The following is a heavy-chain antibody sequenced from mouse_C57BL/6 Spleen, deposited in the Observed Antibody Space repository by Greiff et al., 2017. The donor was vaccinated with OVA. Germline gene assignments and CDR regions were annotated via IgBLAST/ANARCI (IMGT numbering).Heavy chain of an antibody. J-gene: IGHJ3*01. CDR1: GYTFTDYE. CDR3: TRAAQAKTWFAY. D-gene: IGHD3-2*02. V-gene: IGHV1-15*01. CDR2: IDPETGGT. Sequence: LVESGAELVRPGASVTLSCKASGYTFTDYEMHWVKQTPVHGLEWIGAIDPETGGTAYNQKFKGKAILTADKSSSTAYMELRSLTSEDSAVYYCTRAAQAKTWFAYWGQGTLVTVSA.